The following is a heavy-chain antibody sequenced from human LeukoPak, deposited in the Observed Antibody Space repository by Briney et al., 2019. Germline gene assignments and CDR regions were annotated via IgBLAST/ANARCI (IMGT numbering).Heavy chain of an antibody. CDR1: GFTVSSNY. CDR3: ARDRPAGINAFDI. V-gene: IGHV3-53*01. J-gene: IGHJ3*02. D-gene: IGHD6-19*01. Sequence: GGSLRLSCAASGFTVSSNYMSWVRQAPGKGLEWVSVIYSGGSTYYADSVKGRFTISRDNSKNTLYLQMNSLRAEDTAVYYCARDRPAGINAFDIWGQGTMVTVSS. CDR2: IYSGGST.